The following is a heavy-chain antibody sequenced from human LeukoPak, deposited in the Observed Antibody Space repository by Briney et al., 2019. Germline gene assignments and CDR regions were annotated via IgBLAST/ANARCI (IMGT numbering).Heavy chain of an antibody. CDR2: IRYDGSNK. D-gene: IGHD3-3*01. CDR1: GFTFSSYG. Sequence: GGSLRLSCAASGFTFSSYGMHWVRQAPGKGLEWVAFIRYDGSNKYYADSVKGRFTISRDNAKNSLYLQMNSLRAEDTAVYYCARDNYDFWSGHSASGYWGQGTLVTVSS. V-gene: IGHV3-30*02. J-gene: IGHJ4*02. CDR3: ARDNYDFWSGHSASGY.